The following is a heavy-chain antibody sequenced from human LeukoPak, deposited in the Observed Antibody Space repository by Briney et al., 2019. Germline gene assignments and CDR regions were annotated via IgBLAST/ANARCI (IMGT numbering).Heavy chain of an antibody. V-gene: IGHV1-8*01. Sequence: ASVNVSCKASGYIFTSYDINWVRQATGQGLEWMGWMNPNSGDTGYAQTFLGRVTLTRDTSISTAYMELSSLRSEDTAVYYCARGPDYDLLTGYPDYYYYSMDVWGKGTTVTVSS. CDR2: MNPNSGDT. CDR3: ARGPDYDLLTGYPDYYYYSMDV. D-gene: IGHD3-9*01. CDR1: GYIFTSYD. J-gene: IGHJ6*03.